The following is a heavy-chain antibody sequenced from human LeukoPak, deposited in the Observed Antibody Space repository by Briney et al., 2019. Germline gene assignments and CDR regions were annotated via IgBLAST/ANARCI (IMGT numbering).Heavy chain of an antibody. CDR2: ISSKAYGETT. D-gene: IGHD2-2*01. V-gene: IGHV3-49*03. Sequence: PGGSLRLSCLAAGFRFADHAMTWIRQAPGKGLEWVSFISSKAYGETTEYAASVKGRFTISRVDPKRITYLQMNSLKTEDTAVYYCVRSGSTSWNYMDVWGKGTTVTISS. CDR3: VRSGSTSWNYMDV. J-gene: IGHJ6*03. CDR1: GFRFADHA.